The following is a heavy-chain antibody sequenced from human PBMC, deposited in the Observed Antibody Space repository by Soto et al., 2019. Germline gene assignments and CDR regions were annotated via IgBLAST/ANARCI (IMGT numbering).Heavy chain of an antibody. J-gene: IGHJ4*02. CDR2: ISSDGSST. V-gene: IGHV3-74*01. D-gene: IGHD6-6*01. CDR3: ASAQYSSSSSDY. CDR1: GXTFNTCC. Sequence: GSLRLSCAASGXTFNTCCMHWVRQVPGKGLVWVSRISSDGSSTSYADYVKGRFTISRDNAKNTLYLQMNSIRAEDKAVYYCASAQYSSSSSDYWGQGTLVTVSS.